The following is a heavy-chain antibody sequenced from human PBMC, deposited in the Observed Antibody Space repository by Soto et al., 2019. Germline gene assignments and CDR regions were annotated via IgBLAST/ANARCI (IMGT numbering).Heavy chain of an antibody. Sequence: QVQLVQSGAEVKKPGSSVKVSCKASGGTFNSYAISWVRQAPGQGLEWMGGIIPIFGTANYAQKFQGRVTISADKSTSTVYMELSSLRSEDTAVYYCARALYSNYNYHYYGMDVWGQGTTVTVSS. V-gene: IGHV1-69*06. CDR3: ARALYSNYNYHYYGMDV. CDR2: IIPIFGTA. J-gene: IGHJ6*02. D-gene: IGHD4-4*01. CDR1: GGTFNSYA.